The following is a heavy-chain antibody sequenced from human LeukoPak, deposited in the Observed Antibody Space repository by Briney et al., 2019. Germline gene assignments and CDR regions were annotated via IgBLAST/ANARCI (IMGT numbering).Heavy chain of an antibody. CDR1: GYTFTNYD. Sequence: ASVKVSCKASGYTFTNYDINWVRQATGQGLEWMGWMNPNSGNTGYAQKFQGRVTITRNTSISTAYMELSSLRSEDTAVYYCAREDSGSYGSGTVYRYYYMDVWGKGTTVTISS. V-gene: IGHV1-8*03. D-gene: IGHD3-10*01. CDR3: AREDSGSYGSGTVYRYYYMDV. J-gene: IGHJ6*03. CDR2: MNPNSGNT.